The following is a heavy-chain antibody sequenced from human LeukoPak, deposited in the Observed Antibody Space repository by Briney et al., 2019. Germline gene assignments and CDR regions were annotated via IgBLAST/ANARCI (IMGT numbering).Heavy chain of an antibody. CDR3: ARVYQSGYYDFWSGYYAPFDY. CDR1: GGTFSSYA. CDR2: IIPIFGTA. J-gene: IGHJ4*02. Sequence: GASVTVSCKASGGTFSSYAISWVRQAPGQGLEWMGGIIPIFGTANYAQKFQGRVTITADESMSTAYMELSSLRSEDTAVYYCARVYQSGYYDFWSGYYAPFDYWGQGTLVTVSS. D-gene: IGHD3-3*01. V-gene: IGHV1-69*13.